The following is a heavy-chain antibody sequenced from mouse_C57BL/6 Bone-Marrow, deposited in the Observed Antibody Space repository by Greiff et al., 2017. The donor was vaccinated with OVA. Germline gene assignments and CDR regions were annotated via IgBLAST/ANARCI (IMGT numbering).Heavy chain of an antibody. V-gene: IGHV2-5*01. CDR2: IWRGGST. D-gene: IGHD2-3*01. CDR3: AKDGYYVGYYYAMDY. J-gene: IGHJ4*01. CDR1: GFSLTSYG. Sequence: QVQLKESGPGLVQPSQSLSITCTVSGFSLTSYGVHWVRQSPGKGLEWLGVIWRGGSTDYNAAFMSRLSITKDNSKSQVFFNMNSLQADDTAIYYCAKDGYYVGYYYAMDYWGQGTSGTVSS.